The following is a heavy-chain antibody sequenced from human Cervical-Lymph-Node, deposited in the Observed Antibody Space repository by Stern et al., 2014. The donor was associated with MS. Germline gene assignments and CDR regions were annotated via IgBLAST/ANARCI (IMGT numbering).Heavy chain of an antibody. CDR2: ISYDGRDK. J-gene: IGHJ4*02. Sequence: VQLVESGGGVVQPGRSLRVSCAASGYGFRSYALNWVRPAPGQGLEWVARISYDGRDKYYTDSVKSRFTVSRDNSNNTVDLEMNSLRLEDTAVYYCAKGGSGSYLDWGQGSLVTVSS. CDR1: GYGFRSYA. D-gene: IGHD1-26*01. CDR3: AKGGSGSYLD. V-gene: IGHV3-30*04.